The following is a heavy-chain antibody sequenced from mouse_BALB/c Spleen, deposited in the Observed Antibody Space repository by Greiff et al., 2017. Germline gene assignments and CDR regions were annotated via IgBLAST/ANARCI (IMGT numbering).Heavy chain of an antibody. CDR2: IHYSGST. J-gene: IGHJ4*01. CDR1: GYSITSGYS. Sequence: DVKLQESGPDLVKPSQSLSLTCTVTGYSITSGYSWHWIRQFPGNKLEWMGYIHYSGSTNYNPSLKSRISITRDTSKNQFFLQLNSVTTEDTATYYCARGPYYYGSSYPAYAMDYWGQGTSVTVSS. D-gene: IGHD1-1*01. V-gene: IGHV3-1*02. CDR3: ARGPYYYGSSYPAYAMDY.